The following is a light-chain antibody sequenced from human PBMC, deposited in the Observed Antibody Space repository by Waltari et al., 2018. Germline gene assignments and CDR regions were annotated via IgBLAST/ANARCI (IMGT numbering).Light chain of an antibody. CDR1: SSDVGGYNY. Sequence: HSALTQPASVSGSPGQSITIPCPGTSSDVGGYNYVSCYQQHPGKAPKPMIFDVSNRPSGVSSRFSGSKSGNTASLTISGLQAEDEADYYCSSYVSSDTLELFGGGTSLTVL. CDR2: DVS. V-gene: IGLV2-14*03. J-gene: IGLJ2*01. CDR3: SSYVSSDTLEL.